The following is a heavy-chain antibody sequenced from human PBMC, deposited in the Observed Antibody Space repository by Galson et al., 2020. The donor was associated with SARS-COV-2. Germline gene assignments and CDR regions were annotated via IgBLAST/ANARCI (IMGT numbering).Heavy chain of an antibody. CDR2: IDWDDDK. CDR1: GFSLTTTGMC. CDR3: ALTRTVTTSYWFDP. Sequence: SGPTLVKPTQTLTLTCPFSGFSLTTTGMCVSWIRQPPGMALEWLARIDWDDDKYYNTSLKTRLTISKDTSKNQVVLTMTNRDPVDTATYYCALTRTVTTSYWFDPWGQGTLVTVSS. J-gene: IGHJ5*02. V-gene: IGHV2-70*11. D-gene: IGHD4-17*01.